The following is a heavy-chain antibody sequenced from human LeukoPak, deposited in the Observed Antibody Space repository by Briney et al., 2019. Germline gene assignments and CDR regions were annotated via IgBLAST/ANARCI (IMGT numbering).Heavy chain of an antibody. Sequence: GGSLRLSCAASGFTFSRYVMQWVRQAPGRGLEWVAFIRYDGSNKNYADSVKGRFTISRDNSKNTLYLQMDSLRGEDTAIYYCAKGVSSYGDYGDVGQWGQGTLVSASS. CDR1: GFTFSRYV. V-gene: IGHV3-30*02. J-gene: IGHJ4*02. CDR3: AKGVSSYGDYGDVGQ. D-gene: IGHD4-17*01. CDR2: IRYDGSNK.